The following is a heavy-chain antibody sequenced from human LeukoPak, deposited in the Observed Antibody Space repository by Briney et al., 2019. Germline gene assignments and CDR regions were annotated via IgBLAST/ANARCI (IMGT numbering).Heavy chain of an antibody. CDR3: ARAPIYCGGDCYVDY. D-gene: IGHD2-21*02. J-gene: IGHJ4*02. Sequence: GASVKVSCKASGGTFSSYAISWVRQAPGQGLEWVGRIIPILGIANYAQKFQGRVTITADKSTSTAYMELSSLRSEDTAVYYCARAPIYCGGDCYVDYWGRGTLVTVSS. CDR2: IIPILGIA. CDR1: GGTFSSYA. V-gene: IGHV1-69*04.